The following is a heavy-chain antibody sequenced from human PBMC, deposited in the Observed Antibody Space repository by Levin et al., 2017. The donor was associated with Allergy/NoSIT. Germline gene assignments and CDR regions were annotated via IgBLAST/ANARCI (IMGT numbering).Heavy chain of an antibody. CDR2: INPKSGVT. CDR3: AREDYFDSGDYPPYGLDV. CDR1: GYTFTDYF. V-gene: IGHV1-2*02. D-gene: IGHD3-22*01. Sequence: GGSLRLSCKASGYTFTDYFMHWVRQAPGQGLEWMGCINPKSGVTNCPQEFQGRVTMTRDTSIGTAYMELGRLRFDDTALYYCAREDYFDSGDYPPYGLDVWGQGTTVTVS. J-gene: IGHJ6*02.